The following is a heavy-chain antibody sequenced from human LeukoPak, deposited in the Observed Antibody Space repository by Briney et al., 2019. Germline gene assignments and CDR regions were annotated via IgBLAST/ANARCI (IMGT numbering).Heavy chain of an antibody. CDR1: GFTFSSYG. J-gene: IGHJ3*02. V-gene: IGHV3-23*01. CDR2: ISGSGGST. D-gene: IGHD6-13*01. CDR3: AKHGASIAAEGSFDI. Sequence: GGSLRLSCAASGFTFSSYGMSWVRQAPGKGLEWVSAISGSGGSTYHADSVKGRFTISRDNSKNTLYLQMNSLRAEDTAVYYCAKHGASIAAEGSFDIWGQGTMVTVSS.